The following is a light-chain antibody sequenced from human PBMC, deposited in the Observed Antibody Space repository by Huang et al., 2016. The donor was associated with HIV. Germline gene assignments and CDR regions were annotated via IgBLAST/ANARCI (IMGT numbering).Light chain of an antibody. V-gene: IGKV3D-20*01. J-gene: IGKJ2*01. Sequence: EIVLTQSPATLSLSPGERVTLSCGASQSVPSNFLAWYQQRPGLAPRLLVYDALIRDSCIPDRFSGSGSGTDFTLTISRLEPEDSGVYYCQQYGTSPRTFGQGTKLEVK. CDR1: QSVPSNF. CDR2: DAL. CDR3: QQYGTSPRT.